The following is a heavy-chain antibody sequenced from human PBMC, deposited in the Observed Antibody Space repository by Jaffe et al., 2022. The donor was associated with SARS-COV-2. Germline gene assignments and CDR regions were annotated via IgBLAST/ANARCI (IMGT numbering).Heavy chain of an antibody. J-gene: IGHJ4*02. V-gene: IGHV3-30-3*01. CDR1: GFTFSSYA. Sequence: QVQLVESGGGVVQPGRSLRLSCAASGFTFSSYAMHWVRQAPGKGLEWVAVISYDGSNKYYADSVKGRFTISRDNSKNTLYLQMNSLRAEDTAVYYCARVSVAAALDYWGQGTLVTVSS. D-gene: IGHD6-13*01. CDR2: ISYDGSNK. CDR3: ARVSVAAALDY.